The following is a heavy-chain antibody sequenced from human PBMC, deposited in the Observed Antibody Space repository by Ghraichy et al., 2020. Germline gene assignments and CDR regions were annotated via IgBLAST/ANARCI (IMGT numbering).Heavy chain of an antibody. V-gene: IGHV3-49*04. CDR1: GFTFGDYA. CDR2: IRSKAYGGTT. Sequence: GESLNISCTASGFTFGDYAMSWVRQAPGKGLEWVGFIRSKAYGGTTEYAASVKGRFTISRDDSKSIAYLQMNSLKTEDTAVYYCTRDLYYYDSSGYSDAFDIWGQGTMVTVSS. CDR3: TRDLYYYDSSGYSDAFDI. J-gene: IGHJ3*02. D-gene: IGHD3-22*01.